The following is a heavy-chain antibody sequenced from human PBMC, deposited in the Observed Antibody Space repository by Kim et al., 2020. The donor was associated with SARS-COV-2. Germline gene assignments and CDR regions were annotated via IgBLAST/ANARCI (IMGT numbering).Heavy chain of an antibody. V-gene: IGHV3-23*03. CDR3: AKDFHDILTGYFDY. J-gene: IGHJ4*02. D-gene: IGHD3-9*01. CDR1: GFTFSSYA. Sequence: GGSLRLSCAASGFTFSSYAMSWVRQAPGKGLEWVSVIYSGGSSTYYADSVKGRFTISRDNSKNTLYLQMNSLRAEDTVVYYCAKDFHDILTGYFDYWGQGTLVTVSS. CDR2: IYSGGSST.